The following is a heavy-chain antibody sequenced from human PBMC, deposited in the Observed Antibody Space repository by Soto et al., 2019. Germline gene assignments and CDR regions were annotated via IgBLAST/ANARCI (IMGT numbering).Heavy chain of an antibody. D-gene: IGHD1-26*01. CDR1: GFSLSISGMC. J-gene: IGHJ6*02. CDR2: IDWDDDK. CDR3: ARNYRHGYYYGMDV. Sequence: SGPTLVNPTQTLTLTCTFSGFSLSISGMCVSWIRQPPGKALEWLALIDWDDDKYYSTSLKTRLTISKDTSKNQVVLTMTNMDPVDTATYYCARNYRHGYYYGMDVWGQGTTVTVSS. V-gene: IGHV2-70*01.